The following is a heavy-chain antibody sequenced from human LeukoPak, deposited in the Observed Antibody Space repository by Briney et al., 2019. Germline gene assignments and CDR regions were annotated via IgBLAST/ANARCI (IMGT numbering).Heavy chain of an antibody. CDR2: FNWNGGTT. Sequence: PGGSLRLSCAASGFTFDDYGMSWVRQAPGKGLEWVSGFNWNGGTTGYADSVKGRFTISRDNAKNSLYLQMNSLRAEDTALYHCARCRGASSSQAFDIWGQGTMVTVSS. J-gene: IGHJ3*02. CDR1: GFTFDDYG. D-gene: IGHD6-6*01. V-gene: IGHV3-20*01. CDR3: ARCRGASSSQAFDI.